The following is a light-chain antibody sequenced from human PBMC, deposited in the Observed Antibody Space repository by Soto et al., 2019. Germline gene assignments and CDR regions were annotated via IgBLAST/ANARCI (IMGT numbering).Light chain of an antibody. CDR1: QSISNN. V-gene: IGKV3-15*01. CDR3: QHYNDLPLT. Sequence: EIVMTQSPAPLSVSPGERATLSCRASQSISNNLAWYQQKPGQAPRLLIYGASTRATGIPARFSGSGSGTEFTLTISSLQSEDFAVYSCQHYNDLPLTFGGGTKVEIK. CDR2: GAS. J-gene: IGKJ4*01.